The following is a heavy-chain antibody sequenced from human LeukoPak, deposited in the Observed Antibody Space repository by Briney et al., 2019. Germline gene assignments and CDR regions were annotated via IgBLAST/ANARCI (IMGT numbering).Heavy chain of an antibody. CDR3: ARGTVTTNYYYYYMDV. CDR1: GFTFSSYE. D-gene: IGHD4-17*01. J-gene: IGHJ6*03. CDR2: ISSSGSTI. V-gene: IGHV3-48*03. Sequence: GGSLRLSCAASGFTFSSYEMNWVRQAPGKGLEWVSYISSSGSTIYYADSVKGRLTISRDNSKNTLYLQMNSLRAEDTAVYYCARGTVTTNYYYYYMDVWGKGTTVTISS.